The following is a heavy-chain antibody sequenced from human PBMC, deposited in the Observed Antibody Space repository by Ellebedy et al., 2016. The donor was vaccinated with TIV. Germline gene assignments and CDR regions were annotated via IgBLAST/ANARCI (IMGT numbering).Heavy chain of an antibody. CDR2: FGGRSTTT. CDR1: GFTFSSYA. CDR3: AKISPTHRGAFDI. Sequence: GGSLRLXXEASGFTFSSYAMSWLRQAPGKGLEWVSVFGGRSTTTYYADSVKGRSTISRDNSKNTLFLQMNSLRGDDTARYYCAKISPTHRGAFDIWGQGTMVTVSS. J-gene: IGHJ3*02. D-gene: IGHD3-3*02. V-gene: IGHV3-23*01.